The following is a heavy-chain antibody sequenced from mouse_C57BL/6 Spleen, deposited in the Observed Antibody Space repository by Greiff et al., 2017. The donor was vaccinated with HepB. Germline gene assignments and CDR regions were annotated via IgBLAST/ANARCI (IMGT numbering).Heavy chain of an antibody. CDR3: TTGPTGFAY. CDR2: IDPENGDT. V-gene: IGHV14-4*01. CDR1: GFNIKDDY. Sequence: EVMLVESGAELVRPGASVKLSCTASGFNIKDDYMHWVKQRPEQGLEWIGWIDPENGDTEYASKFQGKATITADTSSNTAYLQLSSLTSEDTAVYYCTTGPTGFAYWGQGTLVTVSA. D-gene: IGHD3-2*01. J-gene: IGHJ3*01.